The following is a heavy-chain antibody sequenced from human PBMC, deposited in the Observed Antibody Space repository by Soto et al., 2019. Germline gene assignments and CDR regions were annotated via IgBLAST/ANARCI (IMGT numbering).Heavy chain of an antibody. D-gene: IGHD5-18*01. CDR1: GFTFTAYG. Sequence: GGSLRLSCAASGFTFTAYGMDWVRQAPGKGLEWVAVISYDGRNKYYAESVKGRFTLSRDNSNYILYLEMNSLRPDDTAVYYCARALGYNYGDRDHYYGMDVWGQGTTVTVYS. V-gene: IGHV3-30*04. CDR2: ISYDGRNK. J-gene: IGHJ6*02. CDR3: ARALGYNYGDRDHYYGMDV.